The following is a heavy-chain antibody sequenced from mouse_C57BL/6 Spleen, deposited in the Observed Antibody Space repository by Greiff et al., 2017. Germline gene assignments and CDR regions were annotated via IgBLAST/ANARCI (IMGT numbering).Heavy chain of an antibody. Sequence: VQLQQSGPELVKPGASVKISCKASGYTFTDYYMNWVKQSHGKSLEWIGDINPNNGGTSYNQKFKGKATVTVDKSSSTAYMELRSLTSEDSAVYYCARTVGGYYGSSWYFDVWGTGTTVTVSS. D-gene: IGHD1-1*01. V-gene: IGHV1-26*01. CDR1: GYTFTDYY. CDR3: ARTVGGYYGSSWYFDV. CDR2: INPNNGGT. J-gene: IGHJ1*03.